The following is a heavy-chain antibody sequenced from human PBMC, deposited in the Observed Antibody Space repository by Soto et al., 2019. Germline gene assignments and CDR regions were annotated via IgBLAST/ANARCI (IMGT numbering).Heavy chain of an antibody. D-gene: IGHD4-17*01. CDR3: ARGNTGEGPFDY. V-gene: IGHV3-13*01. J-gene: IGHJ4*02. CDR2: IGTAGDT. Sequence: EVQLVESGGGLVQPGGSLRLSCAASGFTFSSYDMHWVRQATGKGLEWVSAIGTAGDTYYPGSVKGRFTISRENAKNSLYLQMNSLRAEATAVYYCARGNTGEGPFDYWGQGTLVTVSS. CDR1: GFTFSSYD.